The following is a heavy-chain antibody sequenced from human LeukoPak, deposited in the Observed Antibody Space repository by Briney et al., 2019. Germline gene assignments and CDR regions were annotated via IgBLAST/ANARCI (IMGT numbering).Heavy chain of an antibody. CDR3: ARGNPRRWLGNNWFDP. CDR1: GYTFRDYY. J-gene: IGHJ5*02. D-gene: IGHD6-19*01. CDR2: INHSGST. V-gene: IGHV4-34*01. Sequence: PGGSLRLSCAASGYTFRDYYMSWIRQPPGKGLEWIGEINHSGSTNYNPSLKSRVTISVDTSKNQFSLKLSSVTAADTAVYYCARGNPRRWLGNNWFDPWGQGTLVTVSS.